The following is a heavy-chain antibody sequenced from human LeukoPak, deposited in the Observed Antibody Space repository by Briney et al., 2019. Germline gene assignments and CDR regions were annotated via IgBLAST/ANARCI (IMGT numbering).Heavy chain of an antibody. V-gene: IGHV3-23*01. Sequence: GGSLRLSCAASGFTFSSYAMSWVRQAPGKGLEWVSGLSASGGLTYYADSVKGRFTISRDNAKSSLYLQMDSLRAEDTAVYYCARDRLHYGEYEKTFDYWGQGTLVTVSS. J-gene: IGHJ4*02. D-gene: IGHD4-17*01. CDR2: LSASGGLT. CDR3: ARDRLHYGEYEKTFDY. CDR1: GFTFSSYA.